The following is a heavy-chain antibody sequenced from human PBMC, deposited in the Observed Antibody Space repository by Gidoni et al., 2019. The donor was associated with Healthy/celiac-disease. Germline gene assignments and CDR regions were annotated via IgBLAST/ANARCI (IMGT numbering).Heavy chain of an antibody. Sequence: EVQLVESGGVVVQPGGSLRLSCAASGFTFADYTMHWVRQAPGKGLEWVSLISWDGGSTYYADSVKGRFTISRDNSKNSLYLQMNSLRTEDTALYYCAKDSSGYYHTTQKYYDYWGQGTLVTVSS. J-gene: IGHJ4*02. CDR2: ISWDGGST. CDR1: GFTFADYT. D-gene: IGHD3-22*01. CDR3: AKDSSGYYHTTQKYYDY. V-gene: IGHV3-43*01.